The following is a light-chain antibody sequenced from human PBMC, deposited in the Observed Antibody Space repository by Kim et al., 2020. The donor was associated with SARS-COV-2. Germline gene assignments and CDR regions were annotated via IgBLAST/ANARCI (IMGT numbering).Light chain of an antibody. CDR3: QQYGSSSQVYT. V-gene: IGKV3-20*01. CDR1: QSVSSSY. CDR2: GSS. Sequence: EIVLTQSPGTLSLSPGERATLSCRASQSVSSSYLAWYQQKPGQAPRLLIYGSSSRATGIPDRFSGSGSGTDFTLTISRLEPEDFAVYYCQQYGSSSQVYTFGQGTKLEI. J-gene: IGKJ2*01.